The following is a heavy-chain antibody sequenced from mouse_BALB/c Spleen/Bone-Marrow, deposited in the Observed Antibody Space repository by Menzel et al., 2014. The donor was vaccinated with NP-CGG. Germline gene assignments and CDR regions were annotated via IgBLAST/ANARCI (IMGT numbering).Heavy chain of an antibody. D-gene: IGHD2-2*01. CDR2: INPSSGYT. J-gene: IGHJ3*01. V-gene: IGHV1-4*01. CDR3: AREVYGSWFAY. Sequence: QVQLQQSGAELARPGASVKMSCKASGYTFDYYTVQWVKQRPGQGLEWIGYINPSSGYTNYNQKFKDKATLTADKSSSTAYMQLSSLTPEDSAVYYCAREVYGSWFAYWGQGTLVTVSA. CDR1: GYTFDYYT.